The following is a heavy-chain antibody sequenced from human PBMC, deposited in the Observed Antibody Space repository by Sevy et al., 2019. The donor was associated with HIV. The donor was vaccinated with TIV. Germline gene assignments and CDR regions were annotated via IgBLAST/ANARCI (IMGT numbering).Heavy chain of an antibody. V-gene: IGHV1-8*01. CDR1: GYTFTSYD. CDR2: MNPNSGNT. CDR3: ARVDHLNYYDSSGPTYYWYFDL. Sequence: ASVKVSCKASGYTFTSYDINWVRQATGQGLEWMGWMNPNSGNTGYAQKFQGRVTMTRNTSISTAYMERSSLRSEDTAVYYCARVDHLNYYDSSGPTYYWYFDLWGRGTLVTVSS. J-gene: IGHJ2*01. D-gene: IGHD3-22*01.